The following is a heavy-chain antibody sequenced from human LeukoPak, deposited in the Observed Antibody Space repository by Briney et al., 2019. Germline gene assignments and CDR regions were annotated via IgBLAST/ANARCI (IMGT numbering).Heavy chain of an antibody. Sequence: GSSVNVSCKASGGTFSSYAINWMRQAPGQGLEWMGSIISIFDKTTYSLKFQGRVTITTDDSTSTAYMELNSLRSEDTAMYYCATLGSGYNYGPTYFDSWGQGTLVTVSS. CDR2: IISIFDKT. CDR3: ATLGSGYNYGPTYFDS. J-gene: IGHJ4*02. CDR1: GGTFSSYA. V-gene: IGHV1-69*05. D-gene: IGHD5-18*01.